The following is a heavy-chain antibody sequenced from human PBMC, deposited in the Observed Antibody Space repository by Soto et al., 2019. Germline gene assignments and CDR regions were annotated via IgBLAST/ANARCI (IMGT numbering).Heavy chain of an antibody. CDR2: INAGNGNT. V-gene: IGHV1-3*01. D-gene: IGHD2-21*02. J-gene: IGHJ6*02. CDR3: AGDGVVTPGGYYYYGMDV. Sequence: QVQLVQSGAEVKKPGASVKVSCKASGYTFTSYAMHWVRQAPGQRLEWMGWINAGNGNTKYSQKFQGRVTITRDTAASTAYMELSSLRSEDTAVYYCAGDGVVTPGGYYYYGMDVWGQGTTVTVSS. CDR1: GYTFTSYA.